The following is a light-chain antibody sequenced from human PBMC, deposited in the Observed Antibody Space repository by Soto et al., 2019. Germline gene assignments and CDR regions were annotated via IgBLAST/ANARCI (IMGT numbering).Light chain of an antibody. V-gene: IGLV1-40*01. CDR2: GNN. CDR3: QSYDSSLSGWV. Sequence: QPVLTQPPSVSGAPGQKVTISCTRSSSNIGAAYDVHWYQHLPGTAPKLLIYGNNNRPSGVPDRFSGSKSGTSASLATTGLQAEDEADYYCQSYDSSLSGWVFGGGTKLTVL. CDR1: SSNIGAAYD. J-gene: IGLJ3*02.